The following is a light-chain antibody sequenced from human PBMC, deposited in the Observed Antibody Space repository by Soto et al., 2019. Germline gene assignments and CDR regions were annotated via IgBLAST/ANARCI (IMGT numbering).Light chain of an antibody. CDR3: QHYNDWPPTWT. Sequence: EIVMTQSPATLSVSPGERATLSCRACQSISTKLAWYQQKPGQAPRVLIYGASTRATGIPARFSGSGSGTVFTLTISSLQSEDFAVYHCQHYNDWPPTWTFGQGTRVEIK. V-gene: IGKV3-15*01. CDR2: GAS. J-gene: IGKJ1*01. CDR1: QSISTK.